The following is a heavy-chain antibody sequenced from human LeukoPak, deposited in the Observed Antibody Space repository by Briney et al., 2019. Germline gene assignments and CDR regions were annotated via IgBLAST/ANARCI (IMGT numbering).Heavy chain of an antibody. CDR2: ISGSGGST. Sequence: GGSLRLSCAASGFTFSSYAMSWVRQAPGKGLEWVSAISGSGGSTYYADSVKGRFTISRDNSKNTLYLQMNSLRAEDTAVYYCARGAYGSGSYGDNWFDPWGQGTLVTVSS. J-gene: IGHJ5*02. CDR1: GFTFSSYA. CDR3: ARGAYGSGSYGDNWFDP. V-gene: IGHV3-23*01. D-gene: IGHD3-10*01.